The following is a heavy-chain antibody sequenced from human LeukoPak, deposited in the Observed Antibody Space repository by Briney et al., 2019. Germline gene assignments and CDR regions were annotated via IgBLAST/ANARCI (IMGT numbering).Heavy chain of an antibody. D-gene: IGHD6-19*01. CDR1: GFTFSSYA. CDR3: ATAGSGITDY. J-gene: IGHJ4*02. CDR2: RSGSCGST. Sequence: PWGSLTLTCAASGFTFSSYAMSWVRQAPGKGLELVSARSGSCGSTYYADSVKGRCTISRDNSKNTLYLQMNSLRAEDTAVYYCATAGSGITDYWGQGTLVT. V-gene: IGHV3-23*01.